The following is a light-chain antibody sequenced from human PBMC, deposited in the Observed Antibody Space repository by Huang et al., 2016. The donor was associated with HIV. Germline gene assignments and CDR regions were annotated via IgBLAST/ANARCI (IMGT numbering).Light chain of an antibody. CDR1: ETVRSN. V-gene: IGKV3-15*01. J-gene: IGKJ4*01. CDR3: QHYNNWPT. Sequence: EIVMTQSPVTLSVSPGERATLSCSASETVRSNLAWYQQKPGLAPRLLIYDASTRATGVPVRFSGSGSETEFTLTISSLQSEDFAVYYCQHYNNWPTFGGGTKVEIK. CDR2: DAS.